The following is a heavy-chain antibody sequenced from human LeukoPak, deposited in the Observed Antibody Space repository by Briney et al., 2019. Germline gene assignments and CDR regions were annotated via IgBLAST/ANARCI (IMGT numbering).Heavy chain of an antibody. D-gene: IGHD2-2*01. CDR3: ARGYCSSTSCSDYFDY. CDR1: GGTFSSYA. Sequence: VASVKLSCKASGGTFSSYAISWVRQAPGQGLEWMGGIIPIFGTANYAQKFQGRVTITADESTTTAYMELSSLRSEDTAVYYCARGYCSSTSCSDYFDYWGQGTLVTVSS. CDR2: IIPIFGTA. J-gene: IGHJ4*02. V-gene: IGHV1-69*01.